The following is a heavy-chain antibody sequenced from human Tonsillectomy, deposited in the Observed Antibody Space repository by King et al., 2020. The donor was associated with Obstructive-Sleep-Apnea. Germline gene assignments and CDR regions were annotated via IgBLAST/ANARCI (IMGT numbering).Heavy chain of an antibody. D-gene: IGHD3-22*01. J-gene: IGHJ4*01. CDR3: ARVMYYYDSSAFDY. V-gene: IGHV3-11*01. Sequence: VQLVESGGGLVKPGGSLRLSCAASGFTFSDYYMSWIRQAPGKGLEWASYISSSGNTIYYADSVKGRFTISRDNAKNSLYLQMSSLRAEDTAVYYCARVMYYYDSSAFDYWGHGTLVTVSS. CDR1: GFTFSDYY. CDR2: ISSSGNTI.